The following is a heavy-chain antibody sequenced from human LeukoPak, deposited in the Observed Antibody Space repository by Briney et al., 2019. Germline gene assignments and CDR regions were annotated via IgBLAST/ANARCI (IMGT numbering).Heavy chain of an antibody. CDR1: GINFRSSG. Sequence: GGSLRLSCAASGINFRSSGMHWVRQAPGKGLEWVTFIQNDGSDKYYAASVKGRFTISRDNSKNTVYLHMASLRADDAALCYCAREGGRAVPGRFDQWGQGTLVTVSS. J-gene: IGHJ4*02. D-gene: IGHD6-13*01. CDR3: AREGGRAVPGRFDQ. CDR2: IQNDGSDK. V-gene: IGHV3-30*02.